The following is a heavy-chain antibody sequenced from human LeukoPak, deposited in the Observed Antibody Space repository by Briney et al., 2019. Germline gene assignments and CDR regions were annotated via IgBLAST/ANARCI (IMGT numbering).Heavy chain of an antibody. Sequence: VSVKVSCKASVYTFTSYDINWVRQATGQGLEWMGWMNPNSGNTGYAQKFQGRVTMTRNTSISTAYMELSSLRSEDTAVYYCAREILGSWYKNWFDPWGQGTLVTVSS. CDR2: MNPNSGNT. CDR3: AREILGSWYKNWFDP. D-gene: IGHD6-13*01. V-gene: IGHV1-8*01. CDR1: VYTFTSYD. J-gene: IGHJ5*02.